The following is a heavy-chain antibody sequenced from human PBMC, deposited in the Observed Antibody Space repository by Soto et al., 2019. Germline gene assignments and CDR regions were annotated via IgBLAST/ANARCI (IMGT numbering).Heavy chain of an antibody. V-gene: IGHV1-69*01. J-gene: IGHJ4*02. CDR1: GGTFISYA. CDR2: IIPIFGTA. Sequence: QVRLVQYGADVNKPGSSVKFSCQASGGTFISYAISWVRQSPGQGLEWMGGIIPIFGTATYEQKFQGRGTITADDSTSTAYMELGSLLFEDTALYYCARDSSVIVGRLTGWGQVTLVTVSS. CDR3: ARDSSVIVGRLTG. D-gene: IGHD1-26*01.